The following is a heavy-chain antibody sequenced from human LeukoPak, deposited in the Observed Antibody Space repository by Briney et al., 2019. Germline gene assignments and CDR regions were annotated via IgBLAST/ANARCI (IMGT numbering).Heavy chain of an antibody. D-gene: IGHD2-2*02. CDR2: INPNSANT. CDR1: GYTFTNYD. J-gene: IGHJ3*02. CDR3: ARATVVAGYCTTTRCYKPFDI. V-gene: IGHV1-8*03. Sequence: ASVKVSCKASGYTFTNYDINWVRQATGHGLEWRGWINPNSANTGYSQKFQGRVTFTRDTSISTAYMELSSLRSEDTAVYFCARATVVAGYCTTTRCYKPFDIWGQGTMVTVSS.